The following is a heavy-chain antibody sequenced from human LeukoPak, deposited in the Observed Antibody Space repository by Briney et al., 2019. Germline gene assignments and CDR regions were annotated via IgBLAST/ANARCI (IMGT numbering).Heavy chain of an antibody. Sequence: TGGSLRLSCAASGFSFSSYGMSWVRQAPGEGLEWVSALTSSGGSTYYADSVKGRFTISRDNSRHTMYLQMNSLRADDTAVYFCAKDDLYGKFDYWGQRTLVTVSS. J-gene: IGHJ4*02. D-gene: IGHD4-17*01. CDR2: LTSSGGST. V-gene: IGHV3-23*01. CDR3: AKDDLYGKFDY. CDR1: GFSFSSYG.